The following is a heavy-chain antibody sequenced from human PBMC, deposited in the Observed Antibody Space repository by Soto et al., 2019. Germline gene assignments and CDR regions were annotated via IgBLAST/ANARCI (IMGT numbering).Heavy chain of an antibody. CDR1: GGTFSSNS. Sequence: QVQLVQSGAEVKRPGSSVKVSCKASGGTFSSNSINWVRQAPGQGLEWMGSIIPLFGTTDYAQNFQGRVTISADKFTNTAYMELSSLRPEDTAVYFCARAVLSSSRPSYYEYGMDVWGQGTTVTVSS. D-gene: IGHD3-16*01. CDR2: IIPLFGTT. CDR3: ARAVLSSSRPSYYEYGMDV. V-gene: IGHV1-69*06. J-gene: IGHJ6*02.